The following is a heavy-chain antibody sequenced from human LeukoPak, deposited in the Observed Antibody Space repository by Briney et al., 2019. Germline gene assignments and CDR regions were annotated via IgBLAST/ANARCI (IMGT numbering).Heavy chain of an antibody. J-gene: IGHJ4*02. Sequence: GGSLRLSCAASGFTFRDYYMSWIRQAPGKGLEWVANIKEDGSQKNYVDSVKGRFTISRDNAKDSLYLQMDSLRAEDTAVYYCARCGSESDYWGQGTLVTVSS. CDR3: ARCGSESDY. CDR1: GFTFRDYY. CDR2: IKEDGSQK. D-gene: IGHD1-26*01. V-gene: IGHV3-7*01.